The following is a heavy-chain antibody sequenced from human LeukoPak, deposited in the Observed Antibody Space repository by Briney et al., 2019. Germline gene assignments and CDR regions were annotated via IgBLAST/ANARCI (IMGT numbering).Heavy chain of an antibody. V-gene: IGHV1-69*05. J-gene: IGHJ2*01. D-gene: IGHD2-15*01. Sequence: GASVKVSCTASGGTVSSYAISWVRQAPGQGLGWMGGIIPTFGTANYAQKFHARVTVTTDESTSTAYMELSSLRSEDTAMYYCMRVGEVYCCGGSCYSLGYFDLWGRGTLVTVSS. CDR3: MRVGEVYCCGGSCYSLGYFDL. CDR1: GGTVSSYA. CDR2: IIPTFGTA.